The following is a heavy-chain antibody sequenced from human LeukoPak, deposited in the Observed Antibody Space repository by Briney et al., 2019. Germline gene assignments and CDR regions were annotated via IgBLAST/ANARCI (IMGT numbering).Heavy chain of an antibody. CDR3: ARGPGDWFDP. CDR2: IYYSGST. J-gene: IGHJ5*02. V-gene: IGHV4-61*01. CDR1: SGSISSSSYY. Sequence: SSETLSLTCISSGSISSSSYYWSWIRQPPGKGLEWIGYIYYSGSTNYNPSLKSRVTISVDTSKNQFSLKLSSVTAADTAVYYCARGPGDWFDPWGQGTLVTVSS.